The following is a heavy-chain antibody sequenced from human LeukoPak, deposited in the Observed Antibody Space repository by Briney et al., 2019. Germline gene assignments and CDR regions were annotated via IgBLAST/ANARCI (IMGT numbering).Heavy chain of an antibody. V-gene: IGHV4-30-2*01. D-gene: IGHD3-3*01. CDR3: ASQKTYYDFWSGYLN. CDR2: IYHSGST. CDR1: GGSISSGGYS. J-gene: IGHJ4*02. Sequence: PSETLSLTCTVSGGSISSGGYSWSWIRQPPGKGLEWIGYIYHSGSTYYNPSLKSRVTISVDRSKNQFSLKLSSVTAADTAVYYCASQKTYYDFWSGYLNWGQGTLVTVSS.